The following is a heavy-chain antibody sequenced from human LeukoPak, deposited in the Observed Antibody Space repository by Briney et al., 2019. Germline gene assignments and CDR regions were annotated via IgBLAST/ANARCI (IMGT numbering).Heavy chain of an antibody. J-gene: IGHJ4*02. CDR3: ARQGDYGDYVHY. CDR2: IYYSGST. CDR1: GGSISSYY. V-gene: IGHV4-59*01. D-gene: IGHD4-17*01. Sequence: PSETLSLTCTVSGGSISSYYWSWIRQPPGKGLEWLGYIYYSGSTNYNPSLKSRVTISVDTSKNQFSLKLSSVTAADTAVYYCARQGDYGDYVHYWGQGTLVTVSS.